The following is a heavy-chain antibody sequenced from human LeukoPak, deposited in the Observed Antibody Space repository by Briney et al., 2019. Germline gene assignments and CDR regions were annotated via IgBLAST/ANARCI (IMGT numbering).Heavy chain of an antibody. Sequence: GGSLRLSCAASGFTFSSYAMSWVRQAPGKGLEWVSAISGSGGSTYYADSVKGRFTISRDNSKNTLYLQMNSLRAEDTAVYYCAKVGSTSPHYYYYMDVWGKGTTVTVSS. CDR2: ISGSGGST. CDR1: GFTFSSYA. CDR3: AKVGSTSPHYYYYMDV. J-gene: IGHJ6*03. D-gene: IGHD2-2*01. V-gene: IGHV3-23*01.